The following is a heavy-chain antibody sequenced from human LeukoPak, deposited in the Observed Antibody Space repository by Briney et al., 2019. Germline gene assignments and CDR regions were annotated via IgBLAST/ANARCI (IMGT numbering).Heavy chain of an antibody. CDR3: ARGRGYCTNGVCYTLPYYFDY. D-gene: IGHD2-8*01. V-gene: IGHV4-34*01. J-gene: IGHJ4*02. CDR2: INHSGST. Sequence: SETLFLTCAVYGGSFSGYYWSWIRQPPGRGLEWIGEINHSGSTNYDPSLKSRVTISVDTSKNQFSLKLSSVTAADTAVYYCARGRGYCTNGVCYTLPYYFDYWGQGTLVTVSS. CDR1: GGSFSGYY.